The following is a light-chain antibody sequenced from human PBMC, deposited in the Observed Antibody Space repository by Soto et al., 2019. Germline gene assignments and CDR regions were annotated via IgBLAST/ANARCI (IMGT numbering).Light chain of an antibody. CDR1: QSIDSW. J-gene: IGKJ4*01. CDR2: DAS. V-gene: IGKV1-5*01. CDR3: QQYKTSLLT. Sequence: DIQITQSPSTLSPSVSERFTITCRASQSIDSWLAWYQQKPGKAPKLLMYDASSLESGVSSRFSGSGSGTEFTLIISSLQPDDFATYYCQQYKTSLLTFGGGTKVDIK.